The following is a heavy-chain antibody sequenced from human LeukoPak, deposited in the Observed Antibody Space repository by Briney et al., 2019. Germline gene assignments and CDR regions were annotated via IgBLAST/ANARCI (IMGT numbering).Heavy chain of an antibody. CDR2: IYPGDPDT. Sequence: GESLKISCKGSGYSFTSYWIGWVRQMPGKGLEWMGIIYPGDPDTRYSPSFQGQVTISADKSISTAYLQWSSLKASDTAMYYCARHFEVAALKYYYYGMDVWGQGTTVTVSS. CDR1: GYSFTSYW. D-gene: IGHD6-13*01. V-gene: IGHV5-51*01. CDR3: ARHFEVAALKYYYYGMDV. J-gene: IGHJ6*02.